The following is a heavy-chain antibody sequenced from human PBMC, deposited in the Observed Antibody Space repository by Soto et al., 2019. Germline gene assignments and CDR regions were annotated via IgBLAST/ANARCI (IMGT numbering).Heavy chain of an antibody. J-gene: IGHJ4*02. V-gene: IGHV3-48*04. Sequence: GGSLRLSCTASGFTFNTHWMHWVRQAPGKGLEWVSYISSSGSTIYYADSVKGRFTISRDNAKNSLYLQMNSLRAEDTAVYYCARGLRMATMYYFDYWGQGTLVTVSS. D-gene: IGHD5-12*01. CDR2: ISSSGSTI. CDR1: GFTFNTHW. CDR3: ARGLRMATMYYFDY.